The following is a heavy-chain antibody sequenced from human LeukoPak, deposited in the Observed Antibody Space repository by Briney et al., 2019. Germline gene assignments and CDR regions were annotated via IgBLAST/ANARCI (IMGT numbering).Heavy chain of an antibody. V-gene: IGHV3-33*01. D-gene: IGHD3-10*01. CDR2: IWYDGSNK. CDR1: GLTFSSYG. J-gene: IGHJ4*02. CDR3: AIDARSYGSGSYLSDY. Sequence: PGGSLRLSCAASGLTFSSYGMHWVRQAPGKGLEWVAVIWYDGSNKYYADSVNGRFIIFRDNSKNTLYLQMNSLRADATAVSHCAIDARSYGSGSYLSDYWGQGTLVTVSS.